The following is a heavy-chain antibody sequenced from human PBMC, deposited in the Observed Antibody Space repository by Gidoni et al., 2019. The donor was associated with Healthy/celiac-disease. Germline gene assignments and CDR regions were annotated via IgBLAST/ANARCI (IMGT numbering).Heavy chain of an antibody. Sequence: QVQLAVSGGGVVQPGRSLRPSCAVSGLTLSSYGMHWVRQDPGKGLEWVAVIWYDGSNKYYADSVKGRFTISRDNSKNTLYLQMNSLRAEDTAVYYCARDGEFWSGYSNWFDPWGQGTLVTVSA. D-gene: IGHD3-3*01. CDR1: GLTLSSYG. J-gene: IGHJ5*02. CDR3: ARDGEFWSGYSNWFDP. V-gene: IGHV3-33*01. CDR2: IWYDGSNK.